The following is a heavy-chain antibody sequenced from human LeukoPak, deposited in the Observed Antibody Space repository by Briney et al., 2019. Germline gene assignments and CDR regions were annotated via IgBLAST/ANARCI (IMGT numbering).Heavy chain of an antibody. Sequence: SETLSLTCTVSGGSISSYYWSWIRQPPGKGLEWIGDIYYSGSTNYNPSLKSRVTISVDTSKNQFSLKLSSVTAADTAVYYCARRQAISDGSRFDPWGQGNLVTVSS. D-gene: IGHD2-15*01. J-gene: IGHJ5*02. V-gene: IGHV4-59*12. CDR3: ARRQAISDGSRFDP. CDR2: IYYSGST. CDR1: GGSISSYY.